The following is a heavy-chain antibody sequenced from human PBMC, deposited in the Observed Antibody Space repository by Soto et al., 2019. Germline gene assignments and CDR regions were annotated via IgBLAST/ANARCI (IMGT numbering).Heavy chain of an antibody. CDR3: ARSSGEYYVDY. CDR2: INAGNGNT. Sequence: QVQLVQSGAEVKKPGASVKVSCKASGYTFTSYAMHWVRQAPGQRLEWMGWINAGNGNTKYSQKFQGRVTMTRDASASPAYTELTSLRSEDTAGDYCARSSGEYYVDYWGQGTRVNVSS. D-gene: IGHD2-15*01. V-gene: IGHV1-3*01. CDR1: GYTFTSYA. J-gene: IGHJ4*02.